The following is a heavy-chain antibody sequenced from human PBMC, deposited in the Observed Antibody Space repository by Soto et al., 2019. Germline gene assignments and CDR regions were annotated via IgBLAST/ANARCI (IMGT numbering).Heavy chain of an antibody. Sequence: EVQLLESGGGLAQPGGSLRLSCAASGLGLIVYAMTWVRQAPGMGLEWVSTVSGTGANTYYVDSVKGRFTISRDNSKNTFYLPMNSPRADDTAVYYCATARDRDYGGNSHPVDPWGQGTLVTVSS. V-gene: IGHV3-23*01. CDR2: VSGTGANT. CDR3: ATARDRDYGGNSHPVDP. CDR1: GLGLIVYA. J-gene: IGHJ5*02. D-gene: IGHD4-17*01.